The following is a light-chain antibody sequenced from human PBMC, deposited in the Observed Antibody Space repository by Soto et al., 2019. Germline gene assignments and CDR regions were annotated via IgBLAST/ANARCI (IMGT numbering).Light chain of an antibody. CDR2: DAS. V-gene: IGKV3-11*01. CDR3: QQRYNWPLT. CDR1: ESVTSR. Sequence: EIVLTQSPATLSLSPGERATLSCRASESVTSRLAWYQQRPGQAPRLLVFDASYRATGVPGRFSGSGCGTDFTLTISSLEPEVFAVYYCQQRYNWPLTFGGGTKVDIK. J-gene: IGKJ4*01.